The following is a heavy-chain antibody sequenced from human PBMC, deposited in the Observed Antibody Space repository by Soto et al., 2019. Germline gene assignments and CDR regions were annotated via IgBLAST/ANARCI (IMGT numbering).Heavy chain of an antibody. CDR3: AREFEGQSSSWPFDY. J-gene: IGHJ4*02. V-gene: IGHV1-18*01. CDR2: ISVYNGFT. D-gene: IGHD6-13*01. Sequence: QVQLVQSGAEVKKPGASVRVSCRACGYTFPTYGIAWVRQAPGQGLEWMGWISVYNGFTHYAQKFRGRVTVTAETSTSTVYMELRSLTSDDTAVYYCAREFEGQSSSWPFDYWGQGTLVTVSS. CDR1: GYTFPTYG.